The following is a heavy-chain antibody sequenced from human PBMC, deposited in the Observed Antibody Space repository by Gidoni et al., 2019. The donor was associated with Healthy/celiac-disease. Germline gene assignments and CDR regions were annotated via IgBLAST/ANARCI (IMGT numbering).Heavy chain of an antibody. Sequence: EVPLLESGGGLVQPGGSLRLSCPASGLTFRSYAMRWVRPAPGKGLEWVSAISGSGGSTYYADSVKGRFTISRDNSKNTLYLQMDSLRAEDTAVYYCAKDTNQPLLPEAPPLREFDYWGQGTLVTVSS. V-gene: IGHV3-23*01. CDR2: ISGSGGST. CDR3: AKDTNQPLLPEAPPLREFDY. D-gene: IGHD2-15*01. J-gene: IGHJ4*02. CDR1: GLTFRSYA.